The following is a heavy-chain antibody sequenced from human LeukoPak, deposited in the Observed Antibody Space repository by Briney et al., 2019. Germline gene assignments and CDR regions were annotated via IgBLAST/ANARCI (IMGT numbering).Heavy chain of an antibody. CDR3: AREGRLLGIPDFDY. CDR2: ISGTGGTT. V-gene: IGHV3-21*06. CDR1: GFTFSSFG. D-gene: IGHD7-27*01. J-gene: IGHJ4*02. Sequence: GGSLRLSCAASGFTFSSFGMNWVRQAPGKGLEWVSAISGTGGTTYYADSVKGRFTISRDDAKNSLYLQMNSLRAEDTAVYFCAREGRLLGIPDFDYWGQGTLVTVSS.